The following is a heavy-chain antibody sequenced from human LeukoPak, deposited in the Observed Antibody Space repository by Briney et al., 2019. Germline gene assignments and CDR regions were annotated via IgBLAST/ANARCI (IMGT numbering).Heavy chain of an antibody. CDR1: GGSISSYY. V-gene: IGHV4-4*07. J-gene: IGHJ3*02. Sequence: PSETLSLTCTVSGGSISSYYWSWIRQPAGKGLEWIGRIHTSGSTNYNASLKSRVTMSVDTSKNQFSLKLSSVTAADTAVYYCARITSPAYYYESSGNDAFDIWGQGTMVTVSS. CDR2: IHTSGST. D-gene: IGHD3-22*01. CDR3: ARITSPAYYYESSGNDAFDI.